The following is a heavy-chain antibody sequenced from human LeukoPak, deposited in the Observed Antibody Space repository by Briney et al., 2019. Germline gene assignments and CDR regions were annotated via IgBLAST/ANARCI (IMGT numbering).Heavy chain of an antibody. J-gene: IGHJ4*02. CDR1: GFTFSDDY. Sequence: PGGSLRLSCAASGFTFSDDYMTWIRQVPGKGLESIAYIGGSGSDTNYADSVRGRFTISRDNARSSLFLQMYSLTAEDSAVYFCVRHTRTAAFWGQGALVTVSS. V-gene: IGHV3-11*06. CDR2: IGGSGSDT. CDR3: VRHTRTAAF. D-gene: IGHD2-15*01.